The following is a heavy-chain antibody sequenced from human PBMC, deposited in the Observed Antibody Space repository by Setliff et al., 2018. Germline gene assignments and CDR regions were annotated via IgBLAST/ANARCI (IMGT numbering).Heavy chain of an antibody. J-gene: IGHJ6*03. V-gene: IGHV1-69*05. Sequence: SVKVSCKASGGTFSTYAISWVRQAPGQGLEWMGGIISMFGTTNYAQKFQGRVTITTDKSTSTAYMELSSLRSEDTAIYYCARGDFYYYFYMDVWGKGTTVTSP. CDR1: GGTFSTYA. CDR2: IISMFGTT. CDR3: ARGDFYYYFYMDV.